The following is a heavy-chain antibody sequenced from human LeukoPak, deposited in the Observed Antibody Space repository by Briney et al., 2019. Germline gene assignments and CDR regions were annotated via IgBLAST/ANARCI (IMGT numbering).Heavy chain of an antibody. V-gene: IGHV4-59*01. CDR1: GGSISSYY. Sequence: SETLSLTCTVSGGSISSYYWSWIRQPPGKGLEWIGYIYYSGSTNYNPSLKSRVTISVDTSKNQFFLKLSSVTAADTAVYYCARDSHGIAVAGFDYWGQGTLVTVSS. J-gene: IGHJ4*02. D-gene: IGHD6-19*01. CDR3: ARDSHGIAVAGFDY. CDR2: IYYSGST.